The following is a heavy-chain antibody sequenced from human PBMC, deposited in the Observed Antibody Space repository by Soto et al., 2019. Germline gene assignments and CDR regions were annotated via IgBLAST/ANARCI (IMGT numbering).Heavy chain of an antibody. CDR1: GGSISRYY. D-gene: IGHD6-19*01. V-gene: IGHV4-59*01. J-gene: IGHJ4*02. CDR2: IYYSGST. Sequence: NPSETLSLTCTVSGGSISRYYWSWVRQPPGKGLEWIGYIYYSGSTNYNPSLKSRVTISVDTSKNQFSLKLSSVTAAGTAVYYCAREDRRLALNYWGQGTLVTVSS. CDR3: AREDRRLALNY.